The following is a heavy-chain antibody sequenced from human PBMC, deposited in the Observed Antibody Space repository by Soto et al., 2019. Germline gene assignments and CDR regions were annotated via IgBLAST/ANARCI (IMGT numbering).Heavy chain of an antibody. J-gene: IGHJ5*02. V-gene: IGHV3-23*01. CDR3: AKHSEYQLLSWLDP. CDR2: ISAGGGNT. D-gene: IGHD2-2*01. CDR1: GFSFSTYA. Sequence: EVQLLESGGGLVQPGGSLRLSCAASGFSFSTYAMSWVRQAPWKGLEWVSGISAGGGNTYYADSVRGRFTISRDNSKNTVDLQISSLRAEDTPLYYCAKHSEYQLLSWLDPWGLGTLVTVSS.